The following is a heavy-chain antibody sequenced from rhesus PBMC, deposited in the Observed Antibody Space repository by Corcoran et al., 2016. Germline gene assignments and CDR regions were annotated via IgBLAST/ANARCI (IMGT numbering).Heavy chain of an antibody. J-gene: IGHJ4*01. D-gene: IGHD1-44*02. Sequence: QLQLQDSGPGLVKPSEPLSLTSALSGGAISGGYGCRWIRQPPGKGLEWIGHIFGSSGSTDYNPSLKSRVTISTDTSNSQFSLKLGSVTAADTAVYYCARGGIVGATRLDCWGQGVLVTVSS. V-gene: IGHV4S7*01. CDR2: IFGSSGST. CDR1: GGAISGGYG. CDR3: ARGGIVGATRLDC.